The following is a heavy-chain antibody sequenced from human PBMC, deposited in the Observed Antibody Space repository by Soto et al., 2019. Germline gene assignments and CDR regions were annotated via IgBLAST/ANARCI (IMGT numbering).Heavy chain of an antibody. CDR1: GFTFSNAW. CDR3: TTDGRINMVRVARPLDY. J-gene: IGHJ4*02. CDR2: IKSKTDGGTT. D-gene: IGHD3-10*01. V-gene: IGHV3-15*01. Sequence: GWSLRLSCAASGFTFSNAWMSWVRQAPGKGLEWVGRIKSKTDGGTTDYAAPVKGRFTISRDDSKNTLCLQMNSLKTEDTAVYYCTTDGRINMVRVARPLDYWGQGTLVTVSA.